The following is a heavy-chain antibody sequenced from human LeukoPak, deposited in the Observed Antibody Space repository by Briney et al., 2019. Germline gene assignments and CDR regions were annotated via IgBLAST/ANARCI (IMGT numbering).Heavy chain of an antibody. J-gene: IGHJ4*02. CDR2: ISGSGGST. CDR1: GFTFSSYA. V-gene: IGHV3-23*01. Sequence: KTGGSLRLSCAASGFTFSSYAMSWVRQAPGKGLEWVSAISGSGGSTYYADSVKGRFTISRDNSENTLYLQMNSLRAEDTVVYYCAKDASEYDFWSGHDYWGQGTLVTVSS. CDR3: AKDASEYDFWSGHDY. D-gene: IGHD3-3*01.